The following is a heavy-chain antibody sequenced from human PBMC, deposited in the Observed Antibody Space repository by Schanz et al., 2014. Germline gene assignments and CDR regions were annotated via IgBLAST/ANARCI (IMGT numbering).Heavy chain of an antibody. J-gene: IGHJ3*02. V-gene: IGHV1-18*01. Sequence: QLMQSGSEVRKPGASVKVSCKASGYIFGSHGMTWVRQAPGQGPELMGWINAHTGNTQYAQKFQGRVNMTRDTSTSTVYMELSSLRSDDTAMYYCVTEKRMESGTWAKAFDIWGQGTWVTVSS. CDR2: INAHTGNT. D-gene: IGHD3-3*01. CDR1: GYIFGSHG. CDR3: VTEKRMESGTWAKAFDI.